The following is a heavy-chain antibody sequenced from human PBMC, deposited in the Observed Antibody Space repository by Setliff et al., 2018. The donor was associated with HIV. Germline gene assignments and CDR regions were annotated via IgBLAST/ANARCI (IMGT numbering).Heavy chain of an antibody. CDR3: ALGVGSTTGDH. J-gene: IGHJ4*02. D-gene: IGHD1-26*01. Sequence: SETLSLTCAVYGGSFSGYYWSWIRQPPGKGLEWIGEINHSGSTNYNPSLKSRVTISVDTSKNQFSLKLISVTAADTAVYYCALGVGSTTGDHWGQGAPVTVSS. CDR1: GGSFSGYY. V-gene: IGHV4-34*01. CDR2: INHSGST.